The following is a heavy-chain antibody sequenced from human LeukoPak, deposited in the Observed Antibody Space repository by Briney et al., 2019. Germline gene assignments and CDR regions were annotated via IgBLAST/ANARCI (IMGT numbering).Heavy chain of an antibody. V-gene: IGHV3-23*01. D-gene: IGHD5-24*01. CDR2: IIAGGDST. Sequence: GGCLRLSCAASGFTFSSYGMSWVRQAPGKGLEWVSTIIAGGDSTYYADSVKGRFTISRDNSKNTLSLQMNSLRAEDTAVYYCARMATVLDYWGQGTLVTVSS. CDR1: GFTFSSYG. CDR3: ARMATVLDY. J-gene: IGHJ4*02.